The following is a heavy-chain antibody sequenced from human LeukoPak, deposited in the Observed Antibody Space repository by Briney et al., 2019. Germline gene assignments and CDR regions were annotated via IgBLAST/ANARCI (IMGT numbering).Heavy chain of an antibody. CDR2: IYTSGNT. V-gene: IGHV4-4*07. Sequence: PSETLSLTCTVSGGSISSYYWSWVRQPAGKGLGWIGRIYTSGNTNYNPSLKDRVTMSVDTSKNQFSLNLSSVTAADTAVYYCARGRGSSWYYFDYWGQGTLVTVSS. D-gene: IGHD6-13*01. CDR3: ARGRGSSWYYFDY. CDR1: GGSISSYY. J-gene: IGHJ4*02.